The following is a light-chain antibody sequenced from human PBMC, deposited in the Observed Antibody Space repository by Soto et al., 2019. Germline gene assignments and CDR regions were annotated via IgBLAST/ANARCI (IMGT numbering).Light chain of an antibody. CDR1: TGAVTNGHY. V-gene: IGLV7-46*01. Sequence: QAVVTQEASLTVSPGGTVTLTCGPSTGAVTNGHYPYWFQHKPGQAPRTLIYDTTNRHSWKPARFSGSLLGGKAALTLSGAQPEDEAEYYCLLSYNGPYVFGTGTKVTVL. CDR2: DTT. J-gene: IGLJ1*01. CDR3: LLSYNGPYV.